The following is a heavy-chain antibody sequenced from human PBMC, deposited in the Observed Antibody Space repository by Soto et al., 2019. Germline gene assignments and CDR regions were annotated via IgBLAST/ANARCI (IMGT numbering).Heavy chain of an antibody. CDR2: IYYSGST. CDR3: ARLSYYYDSSGYAPRAFDI. D-gene: IGHD3-22*01. Sequence: SETLSLTCTVSGGSISSYYWSWIRQPPGKGLKWIGYIYYSGSTNYNPSLKSRVTISVDTSKNQFSLKLSSVTAADTAVYYCARLSYYYDSSGYAPRAFDIWGQGTMVT. J-gene: IGHJ3*02. CDR1: GGSISSYY. V-gene: IGHV4-59*01.